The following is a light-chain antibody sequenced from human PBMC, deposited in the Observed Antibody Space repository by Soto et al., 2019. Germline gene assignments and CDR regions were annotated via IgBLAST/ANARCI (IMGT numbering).Light chain of an antibody. J-gene: IGLJ7*01. CDR2: LNSDGSH. Sequence: PVLTQSPSASASLGASVKLTCTLSSGHSSYAIAWHQQQPEKGPRYLMKLNSDGSHSKGDGIPDRFSGSSSGAERYLTISSLQSEDEADYYCQTWGTGTLAFGGGTQLTVL. V-gene: IGLV4-69*01. CDR3: QTWGTGTLA. CDR1: SGHSSYA.